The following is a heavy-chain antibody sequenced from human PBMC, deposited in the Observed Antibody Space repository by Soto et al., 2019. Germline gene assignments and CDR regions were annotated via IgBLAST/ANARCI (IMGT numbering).Heavy chain of an antibody. CDR1: GFTVSGSA. V-gene: IGHV3-73*01. CDR2: NRSKTYNYAT. Sequence: EVQLVESGGGLVQPGGSLILSCAASGFTVSGSAMHWVRQASGKGLEWVGRNRSKTYNYATAYAASVKGRFTLSRDDSKTAAYLQMNSVKSEDTSVYYCSRSSKTEDDAFDIGGQGTMVTVSS. J-gene: IGHJ3*02. D-gene: IGHD6-6*01. CDR3: SRSSKTEDDAFDI.